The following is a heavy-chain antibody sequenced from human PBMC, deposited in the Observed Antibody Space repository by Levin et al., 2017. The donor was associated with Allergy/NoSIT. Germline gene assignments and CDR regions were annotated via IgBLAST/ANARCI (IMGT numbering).Heavy chain of an antibody. CDR3: ASENEVGRDHYYGLDV. CDR1: GFKFEDYA. CDR2: ISWNSVAI. J-gene: IGHJ6*02. D-gene: IGHD1-1*01. Sequence: SLKISCVGSGFKFEDYAIHWVRQAPGRGLEWVSRISWNSVAIAYADSVKGRFTISRDNVNKSVSLEMNSLRPDDTALYYCASENEVGRDHYYGLDVWGRGTTVTVSS. V-gene: IGHV3-9*01.